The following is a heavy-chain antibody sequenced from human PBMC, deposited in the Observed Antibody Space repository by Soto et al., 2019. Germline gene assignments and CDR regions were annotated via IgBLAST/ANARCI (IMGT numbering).Heavy chain of an antibody. CDR2: ISGSGADT. CDR3: ASYFYDTSGYNYTGLRHFDY. V-gene: IGHV3-23*01. Sequence: EVQLLESGGGLVQPGGSLRLSCAASGFTFSNYAMSWVRQAPGKGLEWVSTISGSGADTYYADSVKGRFTISRDNSENTLYLQLNSLRAEDTALYYCASYFYDTSGYNYTGLRHFDYWGQGTLVTVSS. J-gene: IGHJ4*02. CDR1: GFTFSNYA. D-gene: IGHD3-22*01.